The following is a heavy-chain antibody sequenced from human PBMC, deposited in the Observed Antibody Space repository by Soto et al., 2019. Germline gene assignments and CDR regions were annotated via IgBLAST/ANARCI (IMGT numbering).Heavy chain of an antibody. J-gene: IGHJ4*02. CDR2: TIPNFGTA. CDR3: ARVWGHSDSSGYYMDFEQ. CDR1: GGTFSSLA. V-gene: IGHV1-69*01. Sequence: QVQLVQSGAEVKKPGSSVRVSCKASGGTFSSLAISWVRQAPGQGLEWMGGTIPNFGTADHAQKFQDRVKITAHEKTTTAYMDLRGLTSDDTAVYYCARVWGHSDSSGYYMDFEQWGQGTQVIVSS. D-gene: IGHD3-22*01.